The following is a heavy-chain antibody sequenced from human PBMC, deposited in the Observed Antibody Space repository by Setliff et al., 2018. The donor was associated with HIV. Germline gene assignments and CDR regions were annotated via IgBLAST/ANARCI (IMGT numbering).Heavy chain of an antibody. J-gene: IGHJ4*02. V-gene: IGHV4-39*07. CDR3: ARDLTDYNGVVFDS. CDR1: RGSISSTSHY. Sequence: SSETLSLTCIVSRGSISSTSHYWGWVRQSPGRRLEWIGSIYYSGRTYYNPSLKSRVTMSVDTSTNQFSLDLTSVTAADTAVYFCARDLTDYNGVVFDSWGRGTLVTVSS. D-gene: IGHD2-8*01. CDR2: IYYSGRT.